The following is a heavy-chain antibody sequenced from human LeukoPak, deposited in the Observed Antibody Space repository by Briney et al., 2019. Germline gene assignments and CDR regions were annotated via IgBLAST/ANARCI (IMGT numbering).Heavy chain of an antibody. CDR3: ARDLVTVTKGFDI. D-gene: IGHD4-17*01. CDR1: ADSFSSHY. Sequence: SETLSLTCAVSADSFSSHYWTWIRQPPGKGLEWIGYISYIGSTNYNPSLKSRVTISIDTSKNQFSLKLTSVTAADTAVYYCARDLVTVTKGFDIWGQGTMVSVPS. CDR2: ISYIGST. V-gene: IGHV4-59*11. J-gene: IGHJ3*02.